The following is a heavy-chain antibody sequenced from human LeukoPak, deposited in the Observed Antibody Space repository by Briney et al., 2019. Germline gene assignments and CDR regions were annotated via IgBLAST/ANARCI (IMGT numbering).Heavy chain of an antibody. CDR3: ARAIVVPAAALT. D-gene: IGHD2-2*01. Sequence: SSETLSLTCTVSGGSISSGGYYWSWIRQHPGKGLEWIGYIYYRGSTYYNPSLKSRVTISVDTSKNQFSLKLSSVTAADTAVYYCARAIVVPAAALTWGQGTLVTVSS. CDR1: GGSISSGGYY. V-gene: IGHV4-31*03. J-gene: IGHJ4*02. CDR2: IYYRGST.